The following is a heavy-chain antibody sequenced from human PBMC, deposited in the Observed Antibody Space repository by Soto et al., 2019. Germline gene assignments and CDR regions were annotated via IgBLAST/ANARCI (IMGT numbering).Heavy chain of an antibody. D-gene: IGHD3-16*01. V-gene: IGHV1-2*02. J-gene: IGHJ5*02. Sequence: ASVKVSCKASGYTFTGYYMHWVRQAPGQGLEWMGWINPNSGGTNYAQKFQGRVTMTGDTSISTAYMELSRLRSDDTAVYYCAIESLGTVVDWFDPWGQGTLVTVSS. CDR3: AIESLGTVVDWFDP. CDR2: INPNSGGT. CDR1: GYTFTGYY.